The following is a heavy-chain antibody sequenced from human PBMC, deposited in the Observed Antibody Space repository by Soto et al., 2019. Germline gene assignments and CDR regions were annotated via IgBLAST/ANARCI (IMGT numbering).Heavy chain of an antibody. Sequence: EVQLLESGGGLVQPGESLRLSCAASGFTFSNYAMNWVRQTPGKGLEWVSAISGSGFSTYYADSVKGRFTISRDNSKSPLYLRMNSLRAEDTAVYYCGGTSYYYYYTDVWGKGTTVTVS. J-gene: IGHJ6*03. CDR1: GFTFSNYA. V-gene: IGHV3-23*01. CDR3: GGTSYYYYYTDV. CDR2: ISGSGFST. D-gene: IGHD2-15*01.